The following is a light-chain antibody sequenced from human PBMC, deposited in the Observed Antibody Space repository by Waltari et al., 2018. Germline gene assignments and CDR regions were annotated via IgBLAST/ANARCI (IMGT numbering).Light chain of an antibody. CDR1: QSLLHSNGNTH. CDR3: MQALQTPGT. J-gene: IGKJ1*01. V-gene: IGKV2-29*02. Sequence: DIVMTQTPRSLLVTPGEPAYISCSSSQSLLHSNGNTHLYWSLQKPGQPPRLLLYRGSNRFYGVPDRFSGSESGTDFTLKSSRVEAEDVGVYYCMQALQTPGTFGQGTKVEIK. CDR2: RGS.